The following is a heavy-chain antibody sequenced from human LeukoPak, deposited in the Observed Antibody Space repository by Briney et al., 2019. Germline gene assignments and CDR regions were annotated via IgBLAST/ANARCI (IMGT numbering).Heavy chain of an antibody. V-gene: IGHV4-31*03. CDR1: GGSISSGGYY. Sequence: PSETLSLTCTVSGGSISSGGYYWSWIRQHPGKGLEWIGYIYYSGSTYYNPSLKSRVTISVDTSKNQFSLKLSSVTAADTAVYYCAIMTNHYYDSSGYDAFDIWGQGTMVTVSS. CDR3: AIMTNHYYDSSGYDAFDI. CDR2: IYYSGST. J-gene: IGHJ3*02. D-gene: IGHD3-22*01.